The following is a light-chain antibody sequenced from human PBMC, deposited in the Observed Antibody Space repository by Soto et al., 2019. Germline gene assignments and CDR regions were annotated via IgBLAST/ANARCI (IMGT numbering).Light chain of an antibody. CDR2: GAS. Sequence: LRQCRGTRSRWRGGRGSRFCRASQSVSNNYLAWYQQIAGQAPGLLVYGASTRVTGMPARFSGSGSGTDLTLTMSRLETEDLVVYYGQQYGRFFGGGTKVDIK. CDR3: QQYGRF. J-gene: IGKJ4*01. V-gene: IGKV3-20*01. CDR1: QSVSNNY.